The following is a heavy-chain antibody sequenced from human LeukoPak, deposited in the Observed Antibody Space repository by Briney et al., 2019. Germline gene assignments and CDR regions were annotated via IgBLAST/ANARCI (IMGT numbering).Heavy chain of an antibody. J-gene: IGHJ4*02. CDR3: ARAGWLQLGYFDY. D-gene: IGHD5-24*01. CDR2: IYYSGST. Sequence: SETLSLTCTVSGGSISSSSYYWGWIRQPPGKGLEWIGSIYYSGSTYYNPSLKSRVTISVDTSKNQFSLKLSSVTAADTAVYYCARAGWLQLGYFDYWGQGTLVTVSS. V-gene: IGHV4-39*07. CDR1: GGSISSSSYY.